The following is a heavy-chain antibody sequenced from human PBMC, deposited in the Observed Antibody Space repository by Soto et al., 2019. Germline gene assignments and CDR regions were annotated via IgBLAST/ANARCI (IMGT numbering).Heavy chain of an antibody. CDR1: GFTFSTYG. J-gene: IGHJ3*02. CDR2: MGNDGITT. CDR3: AKEFQWELHAFDI. Sequence: QMQLVESGGGVVQPGRSLRLSCAASGFTFSTYGMHWARQAPGKGLEWVAVMGNDGITTFYADSVKGRFTISRDNSKNTLFLQMNSLRADDTAVYYCAKEFQWELHAFDIWGQGTMVTVSS. V-gene: IGHV3-30*18. D-gene: IGHD1-26*01.